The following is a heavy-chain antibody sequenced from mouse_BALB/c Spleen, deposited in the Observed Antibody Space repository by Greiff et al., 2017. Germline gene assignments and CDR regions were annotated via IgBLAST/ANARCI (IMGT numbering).Heavy chain of an antibody. CDR1: GFNIKDTY. CDR3: ARGLRRPYFDY. J-gene: IGHJ2*01. V-gene: IGHV14-3*02. D-gene: IGHD2-2*01. Sequence: VHVKQSGAELVKPGASVKLSCTASGFNIKDTYMHWVKQRPEQGLEWIGRIDPANGNTKYDPKFQGKATITADTSSNTAYLQLSSLTSEDTAVYYCARGLRRPYFDYWGQGTTLTVSS. CDR2: IDPANGNT.